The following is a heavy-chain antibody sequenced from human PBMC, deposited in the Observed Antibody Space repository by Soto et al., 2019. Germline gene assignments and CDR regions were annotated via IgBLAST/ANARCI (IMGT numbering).Heavy chain of an antibody. V-gene: IGHV5-51*01. CDR1: GYSFSTSW. D-gene: IGHD2-8*02. CDR3: ARRETCTGSSCPLDY. Sequence: GESLKISCKSSGYSFSTSWLVWVRQMPVKGLEWMGSIYPGDSDTRYRPSFQGQVTISADKSIGTAYLQWSSLKASDTAMYYCARRETCTGSSCPLDYWGQGSLVTVSS. CDR2: IYPGDSDT. J-gene: IGHJ4*01.